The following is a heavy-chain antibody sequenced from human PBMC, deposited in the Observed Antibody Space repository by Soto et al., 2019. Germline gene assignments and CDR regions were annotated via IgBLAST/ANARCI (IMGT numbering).Heavy chain of an antibody. V-gene: IGHV1-18*01. CDR1: GYTLTRYG. CDR2: ISAYNANT. Sequence: QVHLVQSGAEVKKPGASVKVSCKASGYTLTRYGITWVRQAPGQGLEWMGSISAYNANTNYAQKLQGRLTMTTDTSTSTAYLELMSLTSDDAAVYYCAGEVSRHFDLWGRGTLVSVSS. CDR3: AGEVSRHFDL. D-gene: IGHD1-20*01. J-gene: IGHJ2*01.